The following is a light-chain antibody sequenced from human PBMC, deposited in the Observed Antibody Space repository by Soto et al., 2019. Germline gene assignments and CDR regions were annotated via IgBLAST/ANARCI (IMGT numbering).Light chain of an antibody. CDR1: QGISSY. Sequence: IQLTQSPSSLSASVGDRVTITCRASQGISSYLAWYQQKPGKAPKLLIYAASTLQSGVPSRFSGSGSGTDFTLTISSLQPEDFATYYCQQANSCPLTFGGGTKVDNK. J-gene: IGKJ4*01. CDR2: AAS. CDR3: QQANSCPLT. V-gene: IGKV1-9*01.